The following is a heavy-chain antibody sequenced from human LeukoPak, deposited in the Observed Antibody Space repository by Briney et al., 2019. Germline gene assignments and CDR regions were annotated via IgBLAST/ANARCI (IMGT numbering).Heavy chain of an antibody. Sequence: PSETLSLTCTVSGGSISSSSYYWGWIRQPPGKGLEWIGGIYYSGSTYYNPSLKSRVTISVDTSKNQFSLKLSSVTAADTAVYYCARHRMITFGGVIVRPNENWFDPWGQGTLVTVSS. V-gene: IGHV4-39*07. J-gene: IGHJ5*02. CDR2: IYYSGST. CDR3: ARHRMITFGGVIVRPNENWFDP. CDR1: GGSISSSSYY. D-gene: IGHD3-16*02.